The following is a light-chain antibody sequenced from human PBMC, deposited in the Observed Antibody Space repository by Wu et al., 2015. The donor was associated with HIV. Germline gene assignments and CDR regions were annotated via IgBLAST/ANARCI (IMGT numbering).Light chain of an antibody. CDR3: QQFDSYPLT. V-gene: IGKV1-13*02. Sequence: AIQLTQSPSSLSASVRDRVAITCRASQDIGTDLAWYQHQPGKPPKVLIYDASTLKNGVPSRFSGSGSGTHFTLTITNLQPEDFATYYCQQFDSYPLTFGGGTKVEIK. CDR1: QDIGTD. CDR2: DAS. J-gene: IGKJ4*01.